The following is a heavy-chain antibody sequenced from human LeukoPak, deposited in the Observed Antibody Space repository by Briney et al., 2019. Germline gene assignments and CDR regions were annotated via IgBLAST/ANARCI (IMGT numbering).Heavy chain of an antibody. Sequence: SETLSLTCTVSGGSISSSSYYWGWIRQPPGKGLEWIGSIYYSGSTYYNPSLKSRVTISVDTSKNQFSLELSSVTAADTAVYYCASPRRYYGDYYSYWGQGTLVTVSS. CDR3: ASPRRYYGDYYSY. CDR1: GGSISSSSYY. D-gene: IGHD4-17*01. CDR2: IYYSGST. J-gene: IGHJ4*02. V-gene: IGHV4-39*01.